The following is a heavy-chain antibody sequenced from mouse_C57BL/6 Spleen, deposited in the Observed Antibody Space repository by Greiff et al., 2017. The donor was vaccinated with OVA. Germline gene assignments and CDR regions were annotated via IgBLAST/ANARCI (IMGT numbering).Heavy chain of an antibody. CDR2: INPYNGGT. D-gene: IGHD2-1*01. V-gene: IGHV1-19*01. CDR3: ARGDGNYFWYFDV. Sequence: EVQLQQSGPVLVKPGASVKMSCKASGYTFTDYYMNWVKQSLGKSLEWIGVINPYNGGTSYNQKFKGKATLTVDKSSSTAYMELNSLTSEDSAVYYCARGDGNYFWYFDVWGTGTTVTVSS. CDR1: GYTFTDYY. J-gene: IGHJ1*03.